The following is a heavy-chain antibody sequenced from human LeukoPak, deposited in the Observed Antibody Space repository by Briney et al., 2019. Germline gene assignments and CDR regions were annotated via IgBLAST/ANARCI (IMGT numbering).Heavy chain of an antibody. CDR1: GYTFTGYY. Sequence: ASVKVSCKASGYTFTGYYMHWVRQAPGEGLEWMGWINPNSGGTNYAQKFQGRVTMTRDTSISTAYMELSRLRSDDTAVYYCAREGGYCSGGSCPLYGMDVWGQGTTVTVSS. J-gene: IGHJ6*02. CDR3: AREGGYCSGGSCPLYGMDV. CDR2: INPNSGGT. D-gene: IGHD2-15*01. V-gene: IGHV1-2*02.